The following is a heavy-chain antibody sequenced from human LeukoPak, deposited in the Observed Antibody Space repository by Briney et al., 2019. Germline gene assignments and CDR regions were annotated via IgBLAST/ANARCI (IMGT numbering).Heavy chain of an antibody. V-gene: IGHV4-34*01. CDR1: GGSFSGYY. D-gene: IGHD2-15*01. J-gene: IGHJ6*02. CDR3: ARPKDCSGGSCYYYGMDV. CDR2: INHSGSA. Sequence: SETLSLTCAVSGGSFSGYYWTWIRQPPGNGLEWIGEINHSGSANYNPSLKSRVTISLDTSKNQFSLKLSSVTAADTAVYYCARPKDCSGGSCYYYGMDVWGQGTTVTVSS.